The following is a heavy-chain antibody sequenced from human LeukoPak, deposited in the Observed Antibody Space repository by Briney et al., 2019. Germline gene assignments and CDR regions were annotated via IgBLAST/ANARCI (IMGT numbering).Heavy chain of an antibody. J-gene: IGHJ5*02. CDR1: GGPFSGYY. V-gene: IGHV4-34*01. CDR3: ARESYYDSSGSNWFDP. D-gene: IGHD3-22*01. CDR2: INHSGST. Sequence: SETLSLTCAVYGGPFSGYYWSWLRQPPGKGLEWIGEINHSGSTNYNPSLKSRVTISVDTSKNQFSLKLSSVTAADTAVYYCARESYYDSSGSNWFDPWGQGTLVTVSS.